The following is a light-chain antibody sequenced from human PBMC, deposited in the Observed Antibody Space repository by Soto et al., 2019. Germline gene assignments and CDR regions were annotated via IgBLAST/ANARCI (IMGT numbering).Light chain of an antibody. J-gene: IGKJ1*01. CDR3: QQYNSYWT. Sequence: DIQMTQSPSTLSASVGDRVTITCRASHSISSWLAWYQQKPGKAPNLLIYAASTLESGVPSRFSGSGSGTEFTLTISSLQPDDFATYYCQQYNSYWTFGQGTTGDNK. CDR2: AAS. CDR1: HSISSW. V-gene: IGKV1-5*01.